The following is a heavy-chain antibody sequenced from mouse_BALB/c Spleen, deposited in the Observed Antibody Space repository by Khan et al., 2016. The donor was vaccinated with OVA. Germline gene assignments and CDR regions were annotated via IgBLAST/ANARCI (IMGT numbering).Heavy chain of an antibody. V-gene: IGHV3-2*02. Sequence: QLKDSGPGLGKPSQSLSLTCTFTGYSITIGYGGNWLRQFPGNKLEWMGYITYIGSPTSTPSLKSRISITRDTSKNQFFLQLNSVTTEDTATYYCARTARIKYWGQGTTLTVSS. J-gene: IGHJ2*01. CDR2: ITYIGSP. D-gene: IGHD1-2*01. CDR1: GYSITIGYG. CDR3: ARTARIKY.